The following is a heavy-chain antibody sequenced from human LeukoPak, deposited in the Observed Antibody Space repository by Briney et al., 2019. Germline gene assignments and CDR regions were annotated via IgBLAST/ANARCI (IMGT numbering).Heavy chain of an antibody. V-gene: IGHV1-18*01. D-gene: IGHD6-19*01. J-gene: IGHJ5*02. CDR2: TSSHNGYT. CDR1: GYTFISYG. Sequence: GASVKVSCKASGYTFISYGISWVRQAPGQGLEWMGWTSSHNGYTKYAQKFQGRVTMTTDTSMSTAYMELGSLRSDDTAVYYCARRRAVAGVNWFDPWGQGTLVTVSS. CDR3: ARRRAVAGVNWFDP.